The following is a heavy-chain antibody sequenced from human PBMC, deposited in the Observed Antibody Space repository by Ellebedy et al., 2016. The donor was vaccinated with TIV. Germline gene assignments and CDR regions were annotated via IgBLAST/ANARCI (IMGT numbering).Heavy chain of an antibody. Sequence: PGGSLRLSCAASGFTFSVYGINWVRQAPGKGLEWVSLSSANGDTYYADSVKGRFTVSRDNSKNTLFLQVNSLRAEDTAVYYCIFKGMSARLYWGQGTLVTVSS. D-gene: IGHD6-6*01. CDR2: SSANGDT. CDR1: GFTFSVYG. CDR3: IFKGMSARLY. V-gene: IGHV3-23*01. J-gene: IGHJ1*01.